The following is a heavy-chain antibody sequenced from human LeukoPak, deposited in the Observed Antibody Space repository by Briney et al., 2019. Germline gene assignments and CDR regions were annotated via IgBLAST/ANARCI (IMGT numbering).Heavy chain of an antibody. V-gene: IGHV1-3*02. D-gene: IGHD3-22*01. CDR2: SNAGNGNT. J-gene: IGHJ5*02. CDR1: GYTFTSYA. CDR3: ARVLSSGYSNWFDP. Sequence: ASVKVSCKASGYTFTSYAIHWVRQAPGQRLEWMGWSNAGNGNTKYSQEFQGRVTITRDTSASTAYMELRSLRSDDTAVYYCARVLSSGYSNWFDPWGQGTLVTVSS.